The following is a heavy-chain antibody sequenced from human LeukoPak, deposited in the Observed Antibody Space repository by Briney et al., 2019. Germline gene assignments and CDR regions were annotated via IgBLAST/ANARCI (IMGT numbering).Heavy chain of an antibody. V-gene: IGHV3-74*01. J-gene: IGHJ4*01. Sequence: GGSLRLSCAASGFTFSTFWMHWVRQTPGEGLVWVSRINEHGSITDYADSVRDRFTISRDNAKNTLYLHMNSLRAEDTAMYYCARDVAGAGSHWGHGTLVTVSS. CDR3: ARDVAGAGSH. CDR1: GFTFSTFW. D-gene: IGHD6-19*01. CDR2: INEHGSIT.